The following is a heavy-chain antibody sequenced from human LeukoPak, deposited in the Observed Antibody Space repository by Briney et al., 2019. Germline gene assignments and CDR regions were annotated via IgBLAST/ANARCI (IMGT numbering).Heavy chain of an antibody. CDR3: AREWIGIAAAGY. V-gene: IGHV3-43*01. CDR2: ISWDGGST. Sequence: QPGGSLRLSCAASGFTFDDYTMHWVRQAPGKGLEWVSLISWDGGSTYYADSVKGRFTISRDNAKNSLYLQMNSLRAEDTAVYYCAREWIGIAAAGYWGQGTLVTVSS. J-gene: IGHJ4*02. D-gene: IGHD6-13*01. CDR1: GFTFDDYT.